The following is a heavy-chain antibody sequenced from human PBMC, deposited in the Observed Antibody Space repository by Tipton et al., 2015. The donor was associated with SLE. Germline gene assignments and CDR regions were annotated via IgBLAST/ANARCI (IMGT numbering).Heavy chain of an antibody. CDR3: GRLVRGSSFDY. V-gene: IGHV4-34*12. D-gene: IGHD3-10*01. CDR2: SIHSGTT. CDR1: GESFLGYF. J-gene: IGHJ4*02. Sequence: AGLVKPSETLSLTCGVYGESFLGYFWTWIRQPPGKGLEWIGESIHSGTTNYNPSLKSRVSISVDTSKNQFSLKLTSVTAADTAVYYCGRLVRGSSFDYWGQGNLVTVSS.